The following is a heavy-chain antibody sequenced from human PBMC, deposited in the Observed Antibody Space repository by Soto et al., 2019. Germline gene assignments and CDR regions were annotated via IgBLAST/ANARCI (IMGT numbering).Heavy chain of an antibody. Sequence: GASVKVSCKASGGTFSSYAISWVRQAPGQGLEWMGGIIPIFGTANYAQKFQGRVTITADESTSTAYMELSSLRSEDTAVYYCAREAVPAANNWFDPWGQGTLVTVSS. CDR3: AREAVPAANNWFDP. J-gene: IGHJ5*02. D-gene: IGHD2-2*01. V-gene: IGHV1-69*13. CDR1: GGTFSSYA. CDR2: IIPIFGTA.